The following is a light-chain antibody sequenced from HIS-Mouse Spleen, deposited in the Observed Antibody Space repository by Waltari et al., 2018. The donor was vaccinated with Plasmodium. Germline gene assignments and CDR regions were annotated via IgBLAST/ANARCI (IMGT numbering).Light chain of an antibody. CDR2: KDS. V-gene: IGLV3-27*01. J-gene: IGLJ3*02. CDR1: VLAKKY. CDR3: YSAADNNWV. Sequence: SYELTQPSSVSVSPGQPARITCSGAVLAKKYARWFQQKQGQAPVRVLYKDSERASVIPGRFSGSSSGTTVTLTISGAQVEDEADYYCYSAADNNWVFGGGTKLTVL.